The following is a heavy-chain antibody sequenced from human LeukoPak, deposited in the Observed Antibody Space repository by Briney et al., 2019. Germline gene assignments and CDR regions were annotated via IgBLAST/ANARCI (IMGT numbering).Heavy chain of an antibody. CDR1: GFTVSSNY. Sequence: GGSLRLSCAASGFTVSSNYMSWVRQAPGKGLEWVSVIYSGGSTYYADSVKGRFTISRDNSKNTLYLQMNSLRAEDTAVYYCARNHHSLRYFDWLSGYYYMDVWGKGTTVTISS. CDR3: ARNHHSLRYFDWLSGYYYMDV. J-gene: IGHJ6*03. V-gene: IGHV3-66*01. CDR2: IYSGGST. D-gene: IGHD3-9*01.